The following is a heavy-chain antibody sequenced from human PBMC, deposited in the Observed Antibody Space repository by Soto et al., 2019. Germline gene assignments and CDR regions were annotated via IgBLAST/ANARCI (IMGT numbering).Heavy chain of an antibody. J-gene: IGHJ3*01. CDR1: GFTFSTYC. CDR2: ISLDGSRT. Sequence: EVQLVESGGGLVQPGGSLRLSCAVSGFTFSTYCMHWVRQVPGKGLVWVSRISLDGSRTSYADSVKGRFTISRDNAKNTLYLQMRSLRAEDSAVYFCVRDRDFYDGRGYASPGDAFDVWGQVTVVSVSS. CDR3: VRDRDFYDGRGYASPGDAFDV. D-gene: IGHD3-22*01. V-gene: IGHV3-74*01.